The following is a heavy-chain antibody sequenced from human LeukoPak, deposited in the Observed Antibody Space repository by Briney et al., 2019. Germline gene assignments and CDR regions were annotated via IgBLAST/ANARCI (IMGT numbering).Heavy chain of an antibody. CDR3: ARVRGYYYYYYMDV. CDR1: RFTVSSNY. Sequence: GGSLRLSCAASRFTVSSNYMSWVRQAPGKGLEWVSLIYSGGSTYYADSVKGRFTISRDNSKNTLYLQMNSLRAEDTAVYYCARVRGYYYYYYMDVWGKGTTVTISS. CDR2: IYSGGST. V-gene: IGHV3-53*01. J-gene: IGHJ6*03. D-gene: IGHD3-10*01.